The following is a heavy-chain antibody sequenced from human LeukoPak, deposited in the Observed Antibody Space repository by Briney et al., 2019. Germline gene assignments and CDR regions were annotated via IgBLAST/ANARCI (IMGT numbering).Heavy chain of an antibody. D-gene: IGHD6-19*01. J-gene: IGHJ4*02. CDR3: ARGSSGQGVYYFDY. CDR2: IYSGGST. V-gene: IGHV3-53*01. CDR1: GFTVSSNY. Sequence: GGSLRLSCAASGFTVSSNYMSWVRQAPGKGLEWVSVIYSGGSTYCADSVKGRFTISRDNSKNTLYLQMNSLRAEDTAVYYCARGSSGQGVYYFDYWGQGTLVTVSS.